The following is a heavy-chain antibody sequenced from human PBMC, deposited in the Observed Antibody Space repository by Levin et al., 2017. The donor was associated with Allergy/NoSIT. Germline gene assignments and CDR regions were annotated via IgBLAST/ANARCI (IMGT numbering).Heavy chain of an antibody. V-gene: IGHV4-31*03. CDR1: GGTISSAGYY. CDR2: IYYSGST. Sequence: SETLSLTCTVSGGTISSAGYYWSWIRQHPGKGLEWIGHIYYSGSTYYNPSLKSRLTISVDTSKNQFSLKLSSVTAADTAVYYCARRRREDYGDYAGLDYWGQGTLVTVSS. D-gene: IGHD4-17*01. J-gene: IGHJ4*02. CDR3: ARRRREDYGDYAGLDY.